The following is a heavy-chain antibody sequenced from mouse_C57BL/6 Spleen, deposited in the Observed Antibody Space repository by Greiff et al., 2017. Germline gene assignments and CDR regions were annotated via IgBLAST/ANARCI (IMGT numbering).Heavy chain of an antibody. J-gene: IGHJ4*01. Sequence: QVQLQQPGAELVRPGSSVKLSCKASGYTFTRYWMHWVKQRPIKGLEWIGNLAPSDSETPYNQKFKDKATLTVDKSSSTAYMQLSSLTSEDSAVYYCARGDYDGGNAMDYWGQGTSVTVSS. D-gene: IGHD2-4*01. V-gene: IGHV1-52*01. CDR1: GYTFTRYW. CDR2: LAPSDSET. CDR3: ARGDYDGGNAMDY.